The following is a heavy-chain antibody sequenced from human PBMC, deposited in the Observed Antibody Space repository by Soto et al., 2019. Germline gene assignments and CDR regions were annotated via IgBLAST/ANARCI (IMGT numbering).Heavy chain of an antibody. V-gene: IGHV3-53*01. CDR2: IYSGGST. Sequence: EVQVVESGGGLIQPGGSLRLSCEVSGLSVTATYMSWVRQAPGKGLEWVSVIYSGGSTYYIDSVKGRFSISRDISKNTLYLQMNSLRAEDTAVYYCHGYGYWGQGTLVTVSS. D-gene: IGHD5-12*01. CDR3: HGYGY. CDR1: GLSVTATY. J-gene: IGHJ4*02.